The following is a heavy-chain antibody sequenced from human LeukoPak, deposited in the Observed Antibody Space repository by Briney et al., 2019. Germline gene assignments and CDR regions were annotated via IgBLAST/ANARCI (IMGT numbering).Heavy chain of an antibody. CDR1: GFTFSSYS. CDR3: ARGGTGIGGTYYYYYYCMDV. J-gene: IGHJ6*03. D-gene: IGHD1-26*01. CDR2: ISSSSSTI. V-gene: IGHV3-48*04. Sequence: PGGSLRLSCAASGFTFSSYSMNWVRQAPGKGLEWVSYISSSSSTIYYADSVKGRFTISRDNAKNSLYLQMNSLRAEDTAVYYCARGGTGIGGTYYYYYYCMDVWGKGTTVTVSS.